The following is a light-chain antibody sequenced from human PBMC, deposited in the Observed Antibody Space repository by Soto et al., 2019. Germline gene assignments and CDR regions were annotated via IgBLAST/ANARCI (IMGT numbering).Light chain of an antibody. J-gene: IGKJ2*01. CDR3: MQATHYRPYT. Sequence: DVVMTPTPLSSPVPLGQPASISCRASQSLEHSDGSTYLNWLHQRPGQPPRLLIYKVSHRFSGVPDRFSGSGAGTDYTLKISRVEAEDVGIYYCMQATHYRPYTFGPGTKLEIK. CDR2: KVS. CDR1: QSLEHSDGSTY. V-gene: IGKV2-24*01.